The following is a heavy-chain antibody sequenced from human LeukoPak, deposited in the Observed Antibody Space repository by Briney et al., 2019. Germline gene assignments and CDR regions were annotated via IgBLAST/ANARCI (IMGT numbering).Heavy chain of an antibody. Sequence: PAGSLRLSCAASGFTFSSYSMNWVRQAPGKGLEWVSYISSSSSTLYYADSVKGRFTISRDNAKNSLYLQMNSLRAEDTAVYYCARDACLVGACGYAFDIWGQGTMVTVSS. V-gene: IGHV3-48*01. J-gene: IGHJ3*02. CDR2: ISSSSSTL. D-gene: IGHD1-26*01. CDR1: GFTFSSYS. CDR3: ARDACLVGACGYAFDI.